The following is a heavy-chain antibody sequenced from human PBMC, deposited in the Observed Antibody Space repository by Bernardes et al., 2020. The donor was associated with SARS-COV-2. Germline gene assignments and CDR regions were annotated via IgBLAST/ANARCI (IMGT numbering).Heavy chain of an antibody. D-gene: IGHD2-15*01. Sequence: GGSLRLSCAASGFTFNTYGMHWVRRPPGKGLEWVAVIWCDGSTKYYADSVKGRFTISRDNSKNTLYLQMNSLRVEDTAVYYCVRRFCAVSSSCGNFYGMGVWGQGTTVTVSS. CDR3: VRRFCAVSSSCGNFYGMGV. CDR2: IWCDGSTK. J-gene: IGHJ6*02. CDR1: GFTFNTYG. V-gene: IGHV3-33*01.